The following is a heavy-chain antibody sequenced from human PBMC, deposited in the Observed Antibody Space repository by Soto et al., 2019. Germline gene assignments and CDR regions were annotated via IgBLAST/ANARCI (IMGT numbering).Heavy chain of an antibody. J-gene: IGHJ4*01. CDR2: IHPSGGGS. D-gene: IGHD2-21*02. CDR1: GYPFNTYY. CDR3: ARGGHIAVVADSFDS. Sequence: ASVKVSCKSSGYPFNTYYLHWVRQAPGQGLEWMGMIHPSGGGSTYAQKFLGRVTMTMDSSTSTVFMELTSLRSADTAVYYCARGGHIAVVADSFDSWG. V-gene: IGHV1-46*02.